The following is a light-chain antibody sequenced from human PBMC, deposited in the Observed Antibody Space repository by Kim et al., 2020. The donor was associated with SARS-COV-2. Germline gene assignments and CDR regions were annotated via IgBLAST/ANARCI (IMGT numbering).Light chain of an antibody. V-gene: IGLV10-54*01. CDR1: SNNVGNEG. J-gene: IGLJ3*02. Sequence: QTATLTCTGNSNNVGNEGAAWLQQPQGRPPKLLSYRNNNRPSGISERLSASRSGNTASLTITGLQPEDEADYYCSAWDSSLSVWVFGGGTKLTVL. CDR2: RNN. CDR3: SAWDSSLSVWV.